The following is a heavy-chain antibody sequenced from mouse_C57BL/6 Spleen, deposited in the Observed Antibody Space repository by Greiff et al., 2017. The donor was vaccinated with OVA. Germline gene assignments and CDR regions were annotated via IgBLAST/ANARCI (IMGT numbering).Heavy chain of an antibody. CDR2: INTNNGGH. Sequence: VQLQPSGPELVKPGASVKMSCKASGYTFTDYHMHWVKQSHGKSLEWIGSINTNNGGHSYNQKFKGKATLTVNKSSSTADMELRSLTSDDSAVYYCAGYSNYEAVAVWGTGTTVTVSS. CDR3: AGYSNYEAVAV. D-gene: IGHD2-5*01. V-gene: IGHV1-22*01. CDR1: GYTFTDYH. J-gene: IGHJ1*03.